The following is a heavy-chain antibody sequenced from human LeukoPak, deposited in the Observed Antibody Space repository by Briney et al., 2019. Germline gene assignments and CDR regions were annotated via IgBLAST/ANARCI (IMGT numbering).Heavy chain of an antibody. CDR2: ISSSSNTI. CDR1: GFTFSSYG. D-gene: IGHD1-26*01. V-gene: IGHV3-48*01. CDR3: ARWGSGSYDY. Sequence: GGSLRLSCAASGFTFSSYGMHWIRQAPGKGLEWVSYISSSSNTIYYTDSVKGRFTISRDNSKNTLYLQMNSLRAEDTAVYYRARWGSGSYDYWGQGTLVTVSS. J-gene: IGHJ4*02.